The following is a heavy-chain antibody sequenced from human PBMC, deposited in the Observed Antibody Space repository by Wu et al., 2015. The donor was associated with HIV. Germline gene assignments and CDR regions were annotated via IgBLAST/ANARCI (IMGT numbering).Heavy chain of an antibody. CDR3: ARERMADWYYNL. V-gene: IGHV1-69*18. CDR1: GGTLRSYA. CDR2: IIPIFGTA. J-gene: IGHJ2*01. Sequence: QVQLVQSGAEVKKPGSSVKVSCKASGGTLRSYAISWVRRAPGQGLDWMGRIIPIFGTADYAQKFQGRVTITADESTSTAYMELSSLKSEDTAMYYCARERMADWYYNLWGRGTLVTVSS. D-gene: IGHD2-8*01.